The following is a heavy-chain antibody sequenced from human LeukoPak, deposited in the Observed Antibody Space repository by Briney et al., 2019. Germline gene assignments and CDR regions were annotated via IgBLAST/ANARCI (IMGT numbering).Heavy chain of an antibody. CDR2: ITASSVTP. Sequence: TGGSLRLSCAASGFKFEDHTMHWVRQAPGKGLEWISGITASSVTPDYADSVRGRFTISRDDAKNSLFLQMNSLRAEDTALYYCATATWGSPFHFWGQGTLVTVSS. D-gene: IGHD7-27*01. V-gene: IGHV3-9*01. CDR1: GFKFEDHT. CDR3: ATATWGSPFHF. J-gene: IGHJ4*02.